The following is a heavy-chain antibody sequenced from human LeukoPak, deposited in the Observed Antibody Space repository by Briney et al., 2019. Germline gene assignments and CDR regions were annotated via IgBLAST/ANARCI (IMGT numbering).Heavy chain of an antibody. Sequence: SETLSLTCTVSGGSISSSSYYWGWIRQPPGKGLEWIGSIYYSGSTYYNPSLRSRVTISVDTSKNQFSLKLSSVTAADTAVYYCAREKPYGMDVWGQGTTVTVSS. CDR3: AREKPYGMDV. CDR1: GGSISSSSYY. V-gene: IGHV4-39*02. J-gene: IGHJ6*02. CDR2: IYYSGST.